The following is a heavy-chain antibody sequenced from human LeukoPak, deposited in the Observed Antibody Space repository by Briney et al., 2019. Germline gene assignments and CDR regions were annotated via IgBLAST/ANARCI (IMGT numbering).Heavy chain of an antibody. V-gene: IGHV3-48*01. CDR1: GFTFNTYS. D-gene: IGHD3-3*01. CDR3: ARWRGAQSEFEY. J-gene: IGHJ4*02. CDR2: INTKSKTI. Sequence: GGFLRLSCAASGFTFNTYSMNWIRQAPGKGLEWVSFINTKSKTIYYADSVKGRFTISRDNAKNSLYLQMNSLRAEDTAVYYCARWRGAQSEFEYWGQGTLVTVSS.